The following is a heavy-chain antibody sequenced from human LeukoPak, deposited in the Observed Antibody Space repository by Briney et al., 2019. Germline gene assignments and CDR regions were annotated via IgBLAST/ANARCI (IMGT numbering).Heavy chain of an antibody. Sequence: GSVKVSCKASGYTFTTYGISWVRQAPEQGLEWMGWISAYNGNTNYAQKLQGRVTMTTDTSTSTAYMELRSLRSDDTAVYYCARDVSPLAAASITPYNWFDPWGQGTLVTVSS. CDR3: ARDVSPLAAASITPYNWFDP. CDR2: ISAYNGNT. J-gene: IGHJ5*02. CDR1: GYTFTTYG. V-gene: IGHV1-18*01. D-gene: IGHD6-13*01.